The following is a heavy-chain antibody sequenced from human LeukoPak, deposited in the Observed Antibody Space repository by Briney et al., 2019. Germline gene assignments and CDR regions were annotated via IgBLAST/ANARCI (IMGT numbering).Heavy chain of an antibody. Sequence: GGSLRLSCAASGFTFSSYAMSWVRQAPGKGLEWVSAISGSGGSTYYADSVKGRFTISRDNSKNTLYLQMNSLRAEDTAVYYCAKDRAMAAPYYYYGMDVWGQGTTVTVSS. CDR1: GFTFSSYA. D-gene: IGHD6-19*01. CDR3: AKDRAMAAPYYYYGMDV. V-gene: IGHV3-23*01. J-gene: IGHJ6*02. CDR2: ISGSGGST.